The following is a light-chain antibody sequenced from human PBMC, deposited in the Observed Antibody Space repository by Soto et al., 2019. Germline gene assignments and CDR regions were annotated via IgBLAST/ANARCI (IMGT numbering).Light chain of an antibody. Sequence: SALTQPASVSGSPGQSITISCTGTSSDVGGYNYVSWYQQHPGKAPKLMIYDVSNRPSGVSNRFSGSKSGNTASLTISGLQAGDEADYYCSSYTSYSPWVFGTGTKVTVL. CDR1: SSDVGGYNY. CDR3: SSYTSYSPWV. J-gene: IGLJ1*01. CDR2: DVS. V-gene: IGLV2-14*01.